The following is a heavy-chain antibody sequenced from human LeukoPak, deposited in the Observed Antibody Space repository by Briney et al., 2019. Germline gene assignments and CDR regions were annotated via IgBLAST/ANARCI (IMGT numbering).Heavy chain of an antibody. CDR1: GYSFTSYW. CDR3: ARTQPSDYAIFAGPSDY. D-gene: IGHD3-9*01. V-gene: IGHV5-51*01. Sequence: GESLKISCKGSGYSFTSYWIGWVRQMPGKGLEWMGIIYPGDSDTRYSPSFQGQVTISADKSISTAYLQWSSLKASDTAMYYCARTQPSDYAIFAGPSDYWTHGTLAKVSA. J-gene: IGHJ4*01. CDR2: IYPGDSDT.